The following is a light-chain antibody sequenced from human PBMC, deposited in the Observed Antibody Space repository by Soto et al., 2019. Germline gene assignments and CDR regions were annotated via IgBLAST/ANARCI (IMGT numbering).Light chain of an antibody. J-gene: IGKJ4*01. Sequence: EIVMTQSPATLSVSPGEAATLSCRASQGIGDTLAWYQQKPGQTPRLLIYDTSIRATGVPARFSGSRSGTDFTLTISRLEPEDFAVYYCQQYGSSPPLTFGGGTKVDI. CDR3: QQYGSSPPLT. V-gene: IGKV3-20*01. CDR2: DTS. CDR1: QGIGDT.